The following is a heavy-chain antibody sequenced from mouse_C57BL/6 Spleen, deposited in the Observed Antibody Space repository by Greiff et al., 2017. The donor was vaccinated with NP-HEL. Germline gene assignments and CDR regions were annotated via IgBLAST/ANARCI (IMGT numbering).Heavy chain of an antibody. V-gene: IGHV1-80*01. CDR1: GYAFSSYW. D-gene: IGHD2-1*01. Sequence: QVHVKQSGAELVKPGASVKISCKASGYAFSSYWMNWVKQRPGKGLEWIGQIYPGDGDTNYNGKFKGKATLTADKSSSTAYMQLSSLTSEDSAVYFCASYGNYGCAYWGQGTLVTVSA. J-gene: IGHJ3*01. CDR3: ASYGNYGCAY. CDR2: IYPGDGDT.